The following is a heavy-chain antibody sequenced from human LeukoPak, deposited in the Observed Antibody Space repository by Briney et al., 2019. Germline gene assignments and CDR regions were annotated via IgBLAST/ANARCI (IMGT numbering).Heavy chain of an antibody. Sequence: ASVKVSCKASGGTFSSYAISWVRQAPGQGLEWMGWISAYNGNTNYAQKLQGRVTMTTDTSTSTAYMELRSLRSDDTAVYYCARDRYLERITMIRGVNPDYWGQGTLVTVSS. CDR1: GGTFSSYA. CDR2: ISAYNGNT. V-gene: IGHV1-18*01. CDR3: ARDRYLERITMIRGVNPDY. D-gene: IGHD3-10*01. J-gene: IGHJ4*02.